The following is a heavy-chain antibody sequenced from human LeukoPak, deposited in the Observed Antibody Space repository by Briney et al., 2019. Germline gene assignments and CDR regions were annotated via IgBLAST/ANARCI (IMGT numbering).Heavy chain of an antibody. J-gene: IGHJ4*02. CDR3: ATWRTAKTGFDY. V-gene: IGHV4-39*01. Sequence: PSETLSLTCTVSGGSISSSSYYWGWIRQPPGKGLEWIGSIYYSGSPYYNPPLKSRVTISVDTSKNQFSLRLSSVTAADTAVYYCATWRTAKTGFDYWGQGTLVTVSS. CDR1: GGSISSSSYY. D-gene: IGHD1-1*01. CDR2: IYYSGSP.